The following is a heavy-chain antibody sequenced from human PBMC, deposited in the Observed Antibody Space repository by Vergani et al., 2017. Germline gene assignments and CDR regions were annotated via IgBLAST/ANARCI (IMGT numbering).Heavy chain of an antibody. Sequence: QVQLVQSGAEVKKPGSSVKVSCKASGGTFSSYAISWVRQAPGQGLEWMGGIIPIFGTANYAQKFQGRVTITADESTSAAYMELSSLRSEATAVYYCARDHCSGGSCCPSYYYYYGMDVWGQGTTVTVSS. V-gene: IGHV1-69*12. CDR3: ARDHCSGGSCCPSYYYYYGMDV. J-gene: IGHJ6*02. D-gene: IGHD2-15*01. CDR2: IIPIFGTA. CDR1: GGTFSSYA.